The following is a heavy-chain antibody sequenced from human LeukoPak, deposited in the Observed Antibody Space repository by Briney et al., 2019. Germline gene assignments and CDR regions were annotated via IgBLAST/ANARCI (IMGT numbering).Heavy chain of an antibody. V-gene: IGHV4-34*01. D-gene: IGHD1-26*01. CDR2: INHSGST. Sequence: PSETLSLTCAVYGGSFSGYYWSWIRQPPGKGLEWIGEINHSGSTNYNPSLKSRVTISVDTSKNQFSLKLSSVTAADTAVYYCARKGATTYYFDYWGQEALVTVSS. CDR1: GGSFSGYY. J-gene: IGHJ4*02. CDR3: ARKGATTYYFDY.